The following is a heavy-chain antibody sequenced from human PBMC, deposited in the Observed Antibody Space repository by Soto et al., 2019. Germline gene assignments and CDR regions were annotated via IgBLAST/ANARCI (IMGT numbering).Heavy chain of an antibody. J-gene: IGHJ3*02. D-gene: IGHD3-22*01. CDR1: GGSISSGGYY. CDR3: ARVGYYDGSGYKAFNI. V-gene: IGHV4-31*03. Sequence: QVQLQESGPGLVKPSQTLSLTCTVSGGSISSGGYYWSWIRQHPGKGLEWIGYIYYSGSTYYNPSLKSRVTISVDTSKNQFSLKLSSVTAADTAVYYWARVGYYDGSGYKAFNIWGQGTMVTVSS. CDR2: IYYSGST.